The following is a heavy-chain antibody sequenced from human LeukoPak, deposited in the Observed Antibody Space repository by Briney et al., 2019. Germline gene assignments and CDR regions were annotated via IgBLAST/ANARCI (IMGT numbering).Heavy chain of an antibody. J-gene: IGHJ6*02. D-gene: IGHD4-17*01. CDR1: GFTFSSYS. Sequence: GGSLRLSCAASGFTFSSYSMNWVRQAPGKGLEWVSSISSSSSYIYYADSVKGRFTISRDNSKNTLYLQMNSLRAEDTAVYYCARGIDYGDYDVGNYYYYYGMDVWGQGTTVTVSS. V-gene: IGHV3-21*01. CDR2: ISSSSSYI. CDR3: ARGIDYGDYDVGNYYYYYGMDV.